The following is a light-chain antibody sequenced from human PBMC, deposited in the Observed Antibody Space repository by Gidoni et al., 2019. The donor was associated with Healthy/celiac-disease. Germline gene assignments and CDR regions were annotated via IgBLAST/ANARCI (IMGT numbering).Light chain of an antibody. CDR1: QSVSSSY. CDR3: EEYGSSPRLT. CDR2: GAS. Sequence: EIALTQYPGTLSLSPGERATLSCRASQSVSSSYLAWYQQKPGQAPRPLIYGASSRATGSPDRLSGSGSGTDFTLTISRLEPEDFAVYYCEEYGSSPRLTCGGGTKVEIK. V-gene: IGKV3-20*01. J-gene: IGKJ4*01.